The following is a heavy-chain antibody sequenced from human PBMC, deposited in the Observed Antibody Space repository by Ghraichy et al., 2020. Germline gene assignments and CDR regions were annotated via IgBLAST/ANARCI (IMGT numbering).Heavy chain of an antibody. Sequence: GSLRLSCAASGFPFSNYNMDWVRQAPGKGLEWVSYISHSSGTIFYADSVKGRFTISRDNAKNSLYLQMNSLSDEDTAVYYCARDRPYFDLDVWGQGTTVTVSS. CDR3: ARDRPYFDLDV. J-gene: IGHJ6*02. V-gene: IGHV3-48*02. CDR1: GFPFSNYN. D-gene: IGHD2/OR15-2a*01. CDR2: ISHSSGTI.